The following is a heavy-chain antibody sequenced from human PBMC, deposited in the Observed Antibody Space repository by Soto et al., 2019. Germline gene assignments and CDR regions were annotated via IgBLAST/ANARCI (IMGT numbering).Heavy chain of an antibody. CDR2: IYHSVNA. V-gene: IGHV4-30-2*06. CDR1: GGSISSAGYS. D-gene: IGHD2-2*01. Sequence: QLQLQGSGSRLVKPSQTLSLSCTVSGGSISSAGYSWSWIRQSPGKDLEWIGYIYHSVNAFYNPSLKSRFTMSLDRSRNQFSLNLTSVTAADTAVYFCASSSQALSFYDLDVWGQGTTVVGSS. J-gene: IGHJ6*02. CDR3: ASSSQALSFYDLDV.